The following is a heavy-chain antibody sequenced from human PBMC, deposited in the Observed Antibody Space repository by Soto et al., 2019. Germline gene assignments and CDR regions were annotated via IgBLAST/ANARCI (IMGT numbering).Heavy chain of an antibody. V-gene: IGHV1-24*01. Sequence: ASVKVSCKVSGYNLTELSMHWVRQAPGKGLEWMGGFDPEDGETIYAQKFQGRVTMTEDTSTDTAYMELSSLRSEDTAVYYCASRYNWNYVDAFDIWGQGTMVTVSS. D-gene: IGHD1-7*01. CDR1: GYNLTELS. CDR2: FDPEDGET. J-gene: IGHJ3*02. CDR3: ASRYNWNYVDAFDI.